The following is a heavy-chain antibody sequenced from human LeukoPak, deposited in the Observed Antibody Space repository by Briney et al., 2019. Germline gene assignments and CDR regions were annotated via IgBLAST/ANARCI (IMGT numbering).Heavy chain of an antibody. Sequence: GASVKVSCKASGYTFTSYAMHWVRKAPGQRLEWMGWINAGNGNTKYSQKFQGRVTITRDTSASTAYMELSSLRSEDTAVYYCARDRLAVAGTELDYWGQGTLVTVSS. V-gene: IGHV1-3*01. CDR2: INAGNGNT. CDR1: GYTFTSYA. CDR3: ARDRLAVAGTELDY. D-gene: IGHD6-19*01. J-gene: IGHJ4*02.